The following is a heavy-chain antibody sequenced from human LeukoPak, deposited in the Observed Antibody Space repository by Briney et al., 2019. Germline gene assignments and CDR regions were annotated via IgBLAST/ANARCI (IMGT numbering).Heavy chain of an antibody. CDR1: GGTFSSYA. V-gene: IGHV1-69*04. Sequence: SVKVSCKASGGTFSSYAISWVRQAPGQGLEWTGRIIPIFGIANYAQKFQGRVTITADKSTSTAYMELSSLRSEDTAVYYCARMEQQLVRDNWFDPWGQGTLVTVSS. J-gene: IGHJ5*02. D-gene: IGHD6-13*01. CDR3: ARMEQQLVRDNWFDP. CDR2: IIPIFGIA.